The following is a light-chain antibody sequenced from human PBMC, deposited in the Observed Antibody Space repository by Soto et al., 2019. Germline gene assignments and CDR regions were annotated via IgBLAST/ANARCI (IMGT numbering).Light chain of an antibody. Sequence: EIVLTQSPGNLSLSPGERATLSCRASQTISSSFLAWYQQKPGQAPRLLIYRASRRAPGIPDRFSGSGSWTDFTLTISRLEPEDFAVYYCHQFGSSPLDTFGPGTKVEIK. V-gene: IGKV3-20*01. CDR1: QTISSSF. J-gene: IGKJ3*01. CDR2: RAS. CDR3: HQFGSSPLDT.